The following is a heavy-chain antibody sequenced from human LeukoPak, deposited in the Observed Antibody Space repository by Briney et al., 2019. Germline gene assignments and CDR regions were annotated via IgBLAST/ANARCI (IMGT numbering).Heavy chain of an antibody. CDR1: GESISSHY. CDR2: IYYSGST. Sequence: SETLSLTCNVSGESISSHYWSWTRQPPGKGLEWIGYIYYSGSTNYNPSLKSRVTISVDSSKNQFSLKLSSVTAADTAVYYCARTTEGGYTYDFFYYYYMDVWGKGTTVTISS. V-gene: IGHV4-59*11. CDR3: ARTTEGGYTYDFFYYYYMDV. D-gene: IGHD5-18*01. J-gene: IGHJ6*03.